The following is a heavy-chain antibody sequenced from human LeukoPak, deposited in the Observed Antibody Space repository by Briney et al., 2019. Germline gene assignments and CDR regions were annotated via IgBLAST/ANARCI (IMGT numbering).Heavy chain of an antibody. Sequence: ASVKVSFKASGYTFTSYGISWVRQAPGQGLEWMGWISAYNGNTNYAQKLQGRVTMTTDTSTSTAYMELRSLRSDDTAVYYCARDLLSGYDFLYYYYGMDVWGQGTTVTVSS. CDR1: GYTFTSYG. J-gene: IGHJ6*02. D-gene: IGHD5-12*01. CDR2: ISAYNGNT. CDR3: ARDLLSGYDFLYYYYGMDV. V-gene: IGHV1-18*01.